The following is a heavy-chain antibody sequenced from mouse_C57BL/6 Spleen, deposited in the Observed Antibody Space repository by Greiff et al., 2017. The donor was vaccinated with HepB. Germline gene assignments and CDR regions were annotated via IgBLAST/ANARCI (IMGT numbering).Heavy chain of an antibody. CDR3: ARSYYGSSPYAMDY. Sequence: QVQLQQSGAELVKPGASVKISCKASGYAFSSYWMNWVKQRPGKGLEWIGQIYPGDGDTNYNGKFKGKATLTADKSSSTAYMQLSSLTSEDSAVYYCARSYYGSSPYAMDYWGQGTSVTVSS. CDR2: IYPGDGDT. D-gene: IGHD1-1*01. CDR1: GYAFSSYW. J-gene: IGHJ4*01. V-gene: IGHV1-80*01.